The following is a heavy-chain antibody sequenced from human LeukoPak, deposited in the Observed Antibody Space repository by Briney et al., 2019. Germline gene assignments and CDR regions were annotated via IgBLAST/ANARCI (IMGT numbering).Heavy chain of an antibody. CDR3: ARDSTVLDNGYYFDY. D-gene: IGHD1-1*01. Sequence: SETLSLTCTVSGGSIRTFYWSWIRQPAGKGLEWIGRIYTSGSTNYNPSLKSRVTMSVDTSKNQFSLKLSSVTAADTAVYYCARDSTVLDNGYYFDYWGQGTLVTVSS. J-gene: IGHJ4*02. CDR2: IYTSGST. CDR1: GGSIRTFY. V-gene: IGHV4-4*07.